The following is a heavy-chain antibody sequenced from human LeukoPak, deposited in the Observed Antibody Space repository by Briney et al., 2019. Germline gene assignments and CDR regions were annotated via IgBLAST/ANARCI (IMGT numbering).Heavy chain of an antibody. D-gene: IGHD1-26*01. V-gene: IGHV4-34*01. J-gene: IGHJ4*02. Sequence: SETLSLTCAVYGGSFSGYYWSWIRQPPGKGLEWIGEINHSGSTNYNPSLKSRVTISVDKSKNQFSLKLSSVTAADTAVYYCARVTTRVGAIFDYWGQGTLVTVSS. CDR3: ARVTTRVGAIFDY. CDR2: INHSGST. CDR1: GGSFSGYY.